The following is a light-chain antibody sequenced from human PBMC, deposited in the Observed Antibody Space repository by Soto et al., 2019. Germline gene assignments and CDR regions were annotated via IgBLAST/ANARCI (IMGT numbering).Light chain of an antibody. CDR3: QQYGDSPLT. CDR1: QSVSGSY. Sequence: ENVLTQSAGTLSVSPGERATLSCRASQSVSGSYLAWYQQKPGQAPRLLIYAASSRATGIPDRFSGSASGTDFTLTISRLEPEDFAVYHCQQYGDSPLTVGGGTKVDIK. V-gene: IGKV3-20*01. CDR2: AAS. J-gene: IGKJ4*01.